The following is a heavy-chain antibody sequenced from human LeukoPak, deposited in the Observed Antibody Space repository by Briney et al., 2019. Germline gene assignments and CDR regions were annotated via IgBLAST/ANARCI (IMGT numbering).Heavy chain of an antibody. J-gene: IGHJ4*02. CDR3: ARGFVLPGSYLGAPTCYDY. CDR2: ITSYSGYDKT. V-gene: IGHV1-18*01. CDR1: GYNFITHS. D-gene: IGHD3-9*01. Sequence: ASVKGSCKTSGYNFITHSISWVRQAPGQGLEWLGWITSYSGYDKTNYAQRLQSRVTMTTATSTNTAYMELRSLRSDDTAVYFCARGFVLPGSYLGAPTCYDYWGQGTLVTVSS.